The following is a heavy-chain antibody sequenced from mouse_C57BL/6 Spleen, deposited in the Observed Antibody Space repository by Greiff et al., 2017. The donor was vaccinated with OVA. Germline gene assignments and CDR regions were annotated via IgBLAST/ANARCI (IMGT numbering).Heavy chain of an antibody. CDR2: IDPSDSYT. J-gene: IGHJ3*01. Sequence: QVQLQQPGAELVMPGASVKLSCKASGYTFTSYWMHWVKQRPGQGLEWIGEIDPSDSYTNYNQKFKGKSTLTVDKSSSTAYMQLSSLTSEDSAVDYCATHYYGSSWFAYWGQGTLVTVSA. D-gene: IGHD1-1*01. CDR3: ATHYYGSSWFAY. V-gene: IGHV1-69*01. CDR1: GYTFTSYW.